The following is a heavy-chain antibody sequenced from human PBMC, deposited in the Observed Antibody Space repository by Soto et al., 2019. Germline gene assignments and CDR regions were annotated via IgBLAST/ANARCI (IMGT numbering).Heavy chain of an antibody. D-gene: IGHD3-22*01. CDR2: ISYDGSNK. CDR3: ARDRDYYDSSGYYFDY. CDR1: GFTFSSYA. Sequence: GGSLRLSCAASGFTFSSYAMHWVRQAPGKGLEWVAVISYDGSNKYYAETVKGRFTISRDNSKNTLYLQMNSLRAEDTALYYCARDRDYYDSSGYYFDYWGQGTLVTVSS. V-gene: IGHV3-30-3*01. J-gene: IGHJ4*02.